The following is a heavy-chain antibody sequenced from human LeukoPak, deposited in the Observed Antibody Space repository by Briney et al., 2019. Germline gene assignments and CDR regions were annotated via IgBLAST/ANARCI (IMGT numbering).Heavy chain of an antibody. V-gene: IGHV3-21*01. CDR1: GFSFSTYY. CDR3: AKEYLIWFGDFDAFDI. D-gene: IGHD3-10*01. CDR2: ISSSSTYI. J-gene: IGHJ3*02. Sequence: GGSLRLSCAASGFSFSTYYVNWVRQAPGKGLEWVSCISSSSTYIYYADSVRGRFAISRDNAKNSLYLQMNSLRAEDTAVYYCAKEYLIWFGDFDAFDIWGQGTMVTVSS.